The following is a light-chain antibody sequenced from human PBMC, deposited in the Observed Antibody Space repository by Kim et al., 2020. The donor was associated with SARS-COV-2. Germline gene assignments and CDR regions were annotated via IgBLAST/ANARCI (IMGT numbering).Light chain of an antibody. Sequence: QSVLTQPLSASGTPGQRVTISCSGSSSNIGSNYVYWYQQLPGTAPKLLIYSNNQRPSGVPDRFSGSKSGTSASLAISGLRSEDEADYYCAAWDDSLSGPVFGGGTQLTVL. CDR3: AAWDDSLSGPV. J-gene: IGLJ2*01. CDR1: SSNIGSNY. CDR2: SNN. V-gene: IGLV1-47*02.